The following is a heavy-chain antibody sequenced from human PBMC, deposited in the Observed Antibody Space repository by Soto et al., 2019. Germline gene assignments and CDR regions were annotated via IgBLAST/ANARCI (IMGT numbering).Heavy chain of an antibody. J-gene: IGHJ6*02. D-gene: IGHD3-9*01. V-gene: IGHV1-69*02. CDR1: GGTLSSET. Sequence: ASVKVSCKVYGGTLSSETISWLRQAPGQGLEWMGRIIPLLGIGNYAQKFQGRVTITEDISTNTGYMELSSLTSQDTAIYYCARKEGYYNMGNSAASDLDAWGHGTAVSISS. CDR3: ARKEGYYNMGNSAASDLDA. CDR2: IIPLLGIG.